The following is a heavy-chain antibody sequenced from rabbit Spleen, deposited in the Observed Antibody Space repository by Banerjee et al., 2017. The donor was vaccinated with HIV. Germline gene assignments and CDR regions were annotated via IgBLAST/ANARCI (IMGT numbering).Heavy chain of an antibody. CDR2: ISGDGTHIT. V-gene: IGHV1S45*01. D-gene: IGHD5-1*01. Sequence: QEQLVESGGGLVQPGGSLKLSCKASRFDFTTYSMSWVRQAPGKGLEWIACISGDGTHITHQARWAKGRFTISNPSSTTVTLQMTSLTAADTATYFCARGGSWLYYNLWGQGTLVTVS. CDR3: ARGGSWLYYNL. J-gene: IGHJ4*01. CDR1: RFDFTTYS.